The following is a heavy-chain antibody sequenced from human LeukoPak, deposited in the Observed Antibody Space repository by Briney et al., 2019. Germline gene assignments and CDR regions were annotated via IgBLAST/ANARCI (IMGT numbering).Heavy chain of an antibody. CDR3: ARGSYSDYAVNY. J-gene: IGHJ4*02. V-gene: IGHV4-38-2*02. CDR2: FYHSGIT. CDR1: GYSISSGFY. Sequence: SETLSLICSVSGYSISSGFYWGWIRQPPGRGLEWVGTFYHSGITHYNPSLKSRVTISVDMSKNQFSLKLNSVTVADTAVYYCARGSYSDYAVNYWGQGILVTVS. D-gene: IGHD4-11*01.